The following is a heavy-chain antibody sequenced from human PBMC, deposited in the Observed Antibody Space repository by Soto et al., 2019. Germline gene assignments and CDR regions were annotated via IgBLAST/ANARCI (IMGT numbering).Heavy chain of an antibody. Sequence: EVQLVESGGGLVKPGGSLRLSCAASGFTFSSYSMGWVRQAPGKGLEWVAYISSSGSYIYYADSVKGRFTVSRDNAKKSVLLQMNGLKAEDTAVDYWARGGYALNSFDPWGQGTLVSVSS. J-gene: IGHJ5*02. V-gene: IGHV3-21*01. D-gene: IGHD2-2*01. CDR1: GFTFSSYS. CDR3: ARGGYALNSFDP. CDR2: ISSSGSYI.